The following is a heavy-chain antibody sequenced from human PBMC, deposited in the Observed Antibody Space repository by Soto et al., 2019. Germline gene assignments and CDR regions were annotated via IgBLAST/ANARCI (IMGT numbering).Heavy chain of an antibody. J-gene: IGHJ4*01. CDR1: GFTFSDHY. CDR2: IRDRANTYST. CDR3: ARGLSGSESGRDDY. D-gene: IGHD3-10*01. Sequence: EVHMVESGGGLVQPGGSLRLSCVASGFTFSDHYMDWVRQTPGKGLEWVSRIRDRANTYSTEYAASVQGRFTISRDDSNNSEYLQMNSKKDEDKAVYYCARGLSGSESGRDDYCGHGTLVTVS. V-gene: IGHV3-72*01.